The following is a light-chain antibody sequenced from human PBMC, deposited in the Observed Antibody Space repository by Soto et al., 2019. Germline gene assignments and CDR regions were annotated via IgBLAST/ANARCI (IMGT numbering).Light chain of an antibody. CDR2: DAS. V-gene: IGKV3-11*01. CDR1: QSVSNY. J-gene: IGKJ4*01. CDR3: QQRSSWPLLT. Sequence: EIVLTQSPATLSLSPGERATLSCRASQSVSNYLAWFQQKPGQAPRLLIYDASHRATGIPARCSGSGSGTDFTLPISSLVPEDFAVYYCQQRSSWPLLTFGGGTKVEI.